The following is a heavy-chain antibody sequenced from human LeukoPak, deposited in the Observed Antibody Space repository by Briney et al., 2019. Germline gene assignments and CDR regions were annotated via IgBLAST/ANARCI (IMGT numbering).Heavy chain of an antibody. CDR2: IHYSGST. Sequence: SETLSLTCTVSGGSISGYYWSWLRQPPGKGLEWIGFIHYSGSTNYNPSLKSRVTISVDTSKNQFSLKLSALTAADTAVYYCARYGSGSYHFDYWGQGTLVTVSS. CDR1: GGSISGYY. V-gene: IGHV4-59*01. J-gene: IGHJ4*02. CDR3: ARYGSGSYHFDY. D-gene: IGHD3-10*01.